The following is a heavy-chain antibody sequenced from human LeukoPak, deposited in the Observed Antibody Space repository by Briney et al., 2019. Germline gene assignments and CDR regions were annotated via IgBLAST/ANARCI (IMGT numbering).Heavy chain of an antibody. V-gene: IGHV4-59*08. CDR3: ARHVSGAYQFDY. CDR1: GGSISSYY. J-gene: IGHJ4*02. D-gene: IGHD2-2*01. CDR2: IYYSGST. Sequence: SETLSLTCTVSGGSISSYYWSWIRQPPGKGLEWIGYIYYSGSTNYNPSLKSRVTISVDTSKNQFSLKLSSVTAADTAVYYCARHVSGAYQFDYWGQGTLVTASS.